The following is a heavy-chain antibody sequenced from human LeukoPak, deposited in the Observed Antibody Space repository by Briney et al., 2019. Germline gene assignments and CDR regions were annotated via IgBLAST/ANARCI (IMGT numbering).Heavy chain of an antibody. J-gene: IGHJ3*02. CDR1: GFTFSSYA. CDR2: ISGSGGST. CDR3: AKPRLGAGSGWGPNAFDI. V-gene: IGHV3-23*01. D-gene: IGHD6-19*01. Sequence: PGGSLRLSCAASGFTFSSYAMSWVRQAPGKGLEWVSAISGSGGSTYYADSVKGRFTISRDNSKNTLYLQMNSLRAEDTAVYYCAKPRLGAGSGWGPNAFDIWGQGTMVTVSS.